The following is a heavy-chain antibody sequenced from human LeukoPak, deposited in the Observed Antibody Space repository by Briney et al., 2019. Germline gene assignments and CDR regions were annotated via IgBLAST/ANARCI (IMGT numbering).Heavy chain of an antibody. CDR3: VRDGSTWANWYDP. Sequence: GSLRLSCAASGFTFSNYWMHWVRQAPGKGLVWVSRINSDGSSTSYADSVKGRFTISRDNAKNTLYLQMNSLRDEDTAVYYCVRDGSTWANWYDPWGQGTLVTVSS. CDR2: INSDGSST. J-gene: IGHJ5*02. CDR1: GFTFSNYW. V-gene: IGHV3-74*01. D-gene: IGHD6-13*01.